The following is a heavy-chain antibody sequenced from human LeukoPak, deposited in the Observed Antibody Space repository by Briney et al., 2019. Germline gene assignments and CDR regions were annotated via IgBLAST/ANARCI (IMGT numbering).Heavy chain of an antibody. D-gene: IGHD3-10*01. Sequence: GGSLRLSCAASGFTVSSNYMSWDRQAPGKGLEWVSVIYSGGSTYYADSVKGRFTISRDNSKNTLYLQMNSLRAEDTAVYYCAREGTMVRGVTYYGMDVWGQGTTVTVSS. CDR1: GFTVSSNY. J-gene: IGHJ6*02. CDR2: IYSGGST. CDR3: AREGTMVRGVTYYGMDV. V-gene: IGHV3-66*01.